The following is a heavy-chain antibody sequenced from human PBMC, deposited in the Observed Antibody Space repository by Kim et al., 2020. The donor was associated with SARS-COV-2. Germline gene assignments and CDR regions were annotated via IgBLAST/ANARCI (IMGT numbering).Heavy chain of an antibody. CDR3: ARQVEWLDDKFDY. CDR2: IYYSGST. J-gene: IGHJ4*02. Sequence: SETLSLTCTVSGGSISSSSYYWGWIRQPPGKGLEWIGSIYYSGSTYYNPSLKSRVTISVDTSKNQFSLKLSSVTAADTAVYYCARQVEWLDDKFDYWGQGTLVTVSS. CDR1: GGSISSSSYY. D-gene: IGHD6-19*01. V-gene: IGHV4-39*01.